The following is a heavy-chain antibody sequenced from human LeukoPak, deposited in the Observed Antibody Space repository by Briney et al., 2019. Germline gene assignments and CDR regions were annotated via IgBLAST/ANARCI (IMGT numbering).Heavy chain of an antibody. CDR3: ARGVGSNY. D-gene: IGHD1-26*01. V-gene: IGHV4-34*01. J-gene: IGHJ4*02. Sequence: SETLSLTCAVYGGSFSGYYWSWIRQPPGKGLEWTGEINHSGSTNYNPSLKSRVTISVDTSKNQFSLKLSSVTAADTAVYYCARGVGSNYWGQGTLVTVSS. CDR2: INHSGST. CDR1: GGSFSGYY.